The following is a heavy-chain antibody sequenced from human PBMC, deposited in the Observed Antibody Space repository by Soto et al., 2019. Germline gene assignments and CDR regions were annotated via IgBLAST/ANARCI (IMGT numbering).Heavy chain of an antibody. V-gene: IGHV3-23*01. Sequence: EVRLLESGGGLVKPGGSLRLSCATSGHTFINYAMSWVRQAPGGGLEWVETISGSRRTTYYADSVRGLFTIARDRSKNTLYLQMSTLRAEDTALYYCAKNQARELPRVIDFWGQGTLGTVSS. J-gene: IGHJ4*02. CDR2: ISGSRRTT. CDR3: AKNQARELPRVIDF. CDR1: GHTFINYA. D-gene: IGHD1-7*01.